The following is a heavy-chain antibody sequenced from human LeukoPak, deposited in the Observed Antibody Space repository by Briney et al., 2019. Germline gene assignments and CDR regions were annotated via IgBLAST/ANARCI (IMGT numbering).Heavy chain of an antibody. J-gene: IGHJ3*02. CDR3: ARAGKWELNAFDI. CDR1: GFTFSSYA. Sequence: GGSLRLSCAASGFTFSSYAMSWVRQAPGKGLEWVSAISGSGGSTYYADSVKGRFTISRDNAKNSLYLQMNSLRAEDTAVCYCARAGKWELNAFDIWGQGTMVTVSS. D-gene: IGHD1-26*01. CDR2: ISGSGGST. V-gene: IGHV3-23*01.